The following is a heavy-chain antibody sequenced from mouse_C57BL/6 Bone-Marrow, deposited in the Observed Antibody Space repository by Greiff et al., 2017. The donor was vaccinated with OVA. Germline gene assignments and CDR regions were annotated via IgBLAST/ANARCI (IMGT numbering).Heavy chain of an antibody. V-gene: IGHV5-16*01. Sequence: EVQREESEGGLVQPGSSMNLSCTASGFTFSDYYMAWVRQVPGKGLEWVANINSDGSSTYYLDSLKSRFIISRDTTKKILYMKISILKSEDTATYYSAREWSCGDGYVVFACWGQGTLVTVSA. J-gene: IGHJ3*01. CDR2: INSDGSST. CDR3: AREWSCGDGYVVFAC. D-gene: IGHD2-3*01. CDR1: GFTFSDYY.